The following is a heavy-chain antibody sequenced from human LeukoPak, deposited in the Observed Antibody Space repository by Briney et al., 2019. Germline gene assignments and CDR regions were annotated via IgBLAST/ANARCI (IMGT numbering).Heavy chain of an antibody. CDR1: GYTFTGYY. J-gene: IGHJ6*02. D-gene: IGHD6-13*01. Sequence: ASVKVSCKASGYTFTGYYMHWVRQAPGQGLEWMGWINPNSGGTNYAQKFQGRVTMTRDTSISTAYMELSRLRSDDTAAYYCARVPGYSSSRYYYYGMDVWGQGTTVTVSS. V-gene: IGHV1-2*02. CDR2: INPNSGGT. CDR3: ARVPGYSSSRYYYYGMDV.